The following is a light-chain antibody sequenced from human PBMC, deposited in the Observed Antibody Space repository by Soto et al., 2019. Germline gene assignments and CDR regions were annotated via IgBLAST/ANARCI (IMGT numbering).Light chain of an antibody. CDR1: QSISSW. Sequence: DIQMTQSPSTLSSSVGDRVTITCRASQSISSWLAWYQQKPGKAPKLLIYDASSLESGVPSRFSGSGSGTEFTLTIRSLQPDAFATYYCQQYNSYPWTFVQGTKVDI. J-gene: IGKJ1*01. CDR2: DAS. CDR3: QQYNSYPWT. V-gene: IGKV1-5*01.